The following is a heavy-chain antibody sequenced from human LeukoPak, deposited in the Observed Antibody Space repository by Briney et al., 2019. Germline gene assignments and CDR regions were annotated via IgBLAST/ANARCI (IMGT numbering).Heavy chain of an antibody. CDR2: INHSGST. Sequence: PSETLSLTCAVYGGSFSGYYWSWIRQPPGKGLEWIGEINHSGSTNYNPSLKSRVTISVDTPKNQFSLKLSSVTAADTAVYYCAGGSIVLMVYARDAFDIWGQGTMVTVSS. CDR3: AGGSIVLMVYARDAFDI. D-gene: IGHD2-8*01. J-gene: IGHJ3*02. CDR1: GGSFSGYY. V-gene: IGHV4-34*01.